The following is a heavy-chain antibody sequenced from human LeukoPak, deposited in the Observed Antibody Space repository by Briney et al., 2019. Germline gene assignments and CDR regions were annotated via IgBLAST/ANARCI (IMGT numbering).Heavy chain of an antibody. J-gene: IGHJ4*02. CDR2: LSGSGGNT. CDR1: GFTFSSYA. V-gene: IGHV3-23*01. CDR3: ARDVYGSGSDFDY. Sequence: PGGSLRLSCAASGFTFSSYAMSWVRQAPGKGLEWVSGLSGSGGNTIYADSVKGRFTISRDNSKNTLYLQMNSLRAEDTAVYYCARDVYGSGSDFDYWGQGTLVTVSS. D-gene: IGHD3-10*01.